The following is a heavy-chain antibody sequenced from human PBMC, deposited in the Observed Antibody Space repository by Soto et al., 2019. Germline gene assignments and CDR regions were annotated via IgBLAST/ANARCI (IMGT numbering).Heavy chain of an antibody. CDR2: INPYGGAA. V-gene: IGHV1-46*01. D-gene: IGHD3-22*01. CDR3: ARDRLHSSAYWWLDY. CDR1: GYTFTSTW. Sequence: ASVKVSCKASGYTFTSTWMHWVRQAPGQGLEWMGIINPYGGAATYAEKFQGRVTMTRDTSTATDYMELSSLRFEDTAMYYCARDRLHSSAYWWLDYWGQGTQVTVSS. J-gene: IGHJ4*02.